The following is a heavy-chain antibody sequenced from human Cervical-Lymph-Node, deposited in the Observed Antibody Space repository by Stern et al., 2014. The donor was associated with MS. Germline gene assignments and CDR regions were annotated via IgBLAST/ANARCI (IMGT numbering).Heavy chain of an antibody. Sequence: QMQLVQSGPEVKKPGTSVKVSCKPSGFTFTSSAVPWVRQARGQRLEWIGWVVVGRGDPHSAQKFQERVTITRDMSTSTAYMELSSLRSEDTAVYYCAADLNMITLGGVIANDHWGQGTLVTVSS. CDR2: VVVGRGDP. J-gene: IGHJ4*02. CDR3: AADLNMITLGGVIANDH. CDR1: GFTFTSSA. D-gene: IGHD3-16*02. V-gene: IGHV1-58*01.